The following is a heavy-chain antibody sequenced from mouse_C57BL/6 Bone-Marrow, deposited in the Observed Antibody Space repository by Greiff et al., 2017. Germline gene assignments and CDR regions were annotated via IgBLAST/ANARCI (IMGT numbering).Heavy chain of an antibody. D-gene: IGHD2-2*01. V-gene: IGHV1-81*01. CDR1: GYTFTSYG. Sequence: VQLQESGAELARPGASVKLSCKASGYTFTSYGISWVKQRPGQGLEWIGEIYPRSGNTYYNEKFKGKATLTADKSSSTAYMELRSLTSEDSAVYFCAISRWLPYAYWGQGTLVTVSA. J-gene: IGHJ3*01. CDR3: AISRWLPYAY. CDR2: IYPRSGNT.